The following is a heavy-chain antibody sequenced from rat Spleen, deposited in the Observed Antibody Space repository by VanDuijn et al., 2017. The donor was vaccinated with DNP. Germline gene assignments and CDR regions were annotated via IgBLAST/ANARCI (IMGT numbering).Heavy chain of an antibody. J-gene: IGHJ3*01. CDR3: VRSPETTYIYFPWAY. Sequence: QVQLKESGPGLVQPSQTLSLTCTVAGFSLTSNNVHWLRQPPGKGLEWMGVIWNNGGTRYNSVLKSRLRINKDTSKSQVFLKMNSLQTEDTATYYCVRSPETTYIYFPWAYWGQGTLVTVSS. V-gene: IGHV2-41*01. CDR1: GFSLTSNN. D-gene: IGHD1-2*01. CDR2: IWNNGGT.